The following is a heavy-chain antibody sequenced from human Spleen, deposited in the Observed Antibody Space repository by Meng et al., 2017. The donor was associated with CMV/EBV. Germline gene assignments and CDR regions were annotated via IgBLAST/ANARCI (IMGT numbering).Heavy chain of an antibody. J-gene: IGHJ4*02. V-gene: IGHV3-23*01. D-gene: IGHD6-13*01. Sequence: GESLKISCAASGFTFSSYAMSWVRQAPGKGLEWVSAVTGSGGSTYYADSVKGRFTISRDNAKHTLYLQMNSLRAEDTAVYYCAKAYSSSWYREYYDYWGQGTLVTVSS. CDR3: AKAYSSSWYREYYDY. CDR1: GFTFSSYA. CDR2: VTGSGGST.